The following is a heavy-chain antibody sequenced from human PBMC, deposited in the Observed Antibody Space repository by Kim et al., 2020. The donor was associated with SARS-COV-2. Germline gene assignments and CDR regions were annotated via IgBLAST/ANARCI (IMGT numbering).Heavy chain of an antibody. CDR1: GGSFSGYY. D-gene: IGHD6-13*01. V-gene: IGHV4-34*01. CDR3: ARARRRQQLVQNWFDP. Sequence: SETLSLTCAVYGGSFSGYYWSWIRQPPGKGLEWIGEINHSGSTNYNPSLKSRVTISVDTSKNQFSLKLSSVTAADTAVFYCARARRRQQLVQNWFDPWG. CDR2: INHSGST. J-gene: IGHJ5*02.